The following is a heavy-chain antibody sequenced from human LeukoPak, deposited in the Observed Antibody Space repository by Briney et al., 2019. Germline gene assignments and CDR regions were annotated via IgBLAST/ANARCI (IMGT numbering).Heavy chain of an antibody. J-gene: IGHJ4*02. Sequence: SGALSLTCAVSSGSIFSSNWWSWVRQPPGKGLEWIGQIFHSGSTSYSPSLKSRVTISVDKSKNQSSLKLSSVTAADTAVYYCASLGWLRRGRDYWGQGTLVTVSS. CDR3: ASLGWLRRGRDY. V-gene: IGHV4-4*02. CDR2: IFHSGST. D-gene: IGHD5-12*01. CDR1: SGSIFSSNW.